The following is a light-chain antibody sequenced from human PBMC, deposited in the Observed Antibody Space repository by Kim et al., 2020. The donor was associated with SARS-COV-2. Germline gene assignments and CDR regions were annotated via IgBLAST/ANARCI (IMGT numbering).Light chain of an antibody. J-gene: IGKJ4*01. Sequence: SPGERVTLSCRASESVGNSLAGYQQQPGQAPTLLLYGASSRATDSSPRFSGSGSGTEFILTIRSLQSEDLAVFYCQQYNDWPLLTFGEGTKVDIK. CDR2: GAS. CDR3: QQYNDWPLLT. CDR1: ESVGNS. V-gene: IGKV3D-15*01.